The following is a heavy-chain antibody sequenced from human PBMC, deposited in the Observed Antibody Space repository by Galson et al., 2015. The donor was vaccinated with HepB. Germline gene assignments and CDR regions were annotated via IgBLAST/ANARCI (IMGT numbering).Heavy chain of an antibody. V-gene: IGHV3-15*01. D-gene: IGHD6-19*01. J-gene: IGHJ4*02. CDR3: AAERMAVPGAFDY. CDR1: GFPFRNAW. Sequence: SLRLSCAASGFPFRNAWVDWVRQAPGKGLEWVGRIKSRLDGRTIHYAAPVNGRFTISRDDSKNTLYLQLNSLKTEDTAVYYCAAERMAVPGAFDYWGQGALVIVSS. CDR2: IKSRLDGRTI.